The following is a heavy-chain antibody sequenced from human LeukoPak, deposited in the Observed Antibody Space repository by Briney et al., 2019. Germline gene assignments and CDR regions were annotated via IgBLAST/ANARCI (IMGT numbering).Heavy chain of an antibody. CDR1: GFSFSNYW. D-gene: IGHD5-24*01. CDR2: ISTDGSRS. J-gene: IGHJ4*02. Sequence: GGSLRLSCAASGFSFSNYWMHWVRRAPGKGRVWVSRISTDGSRSSHAASVKRRFTIARDNAKNPLSLQMNSLRAEDMAVYYCVRAREPNILCNWGQVALVPVAT. CDR3: VRAREPNILCN. V-gene: IGHV3-74*01.